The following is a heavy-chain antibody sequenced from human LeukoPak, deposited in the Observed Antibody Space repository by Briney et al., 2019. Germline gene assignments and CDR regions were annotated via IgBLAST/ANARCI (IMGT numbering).Heavy chain of an antibody. CDR3: ARLSAAGTVGY. CDR1: GGSIRSSYYY. D-gene: IGHD6-13*01. CDR2: IYDSGST. J-gene: IGHJ4*02. V-gene: IGHV4-39*07. Sequence: PSETLSLTCTVSGGSIRSSYYYWGWIRQPPGKGLEWIGSIYDSGSTYYNPSLKSRVTISVDTSKNQFSLKLSSVTAADTAVYYCARLSAAGTVGYWGQGTLVTVSS.